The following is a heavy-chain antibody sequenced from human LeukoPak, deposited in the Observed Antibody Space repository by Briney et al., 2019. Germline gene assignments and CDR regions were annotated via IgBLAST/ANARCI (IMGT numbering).Heavy chain of an antibody. V-gene: IGHV3-23*01. Sequence: GSLRLSCAASGFTFSSYAMSWVRQAPGKGLEWVSAISGSGGSTYYADSVKGRFTISRDNSKNTLWLQMNSLRAEDTALYYCALHWSYDYWSEPFEFRGQGTMVAVSS. CDR1: GFTFSSYA. D-gene: IGHD3-3*01. J-gene: IGHJ3*01. CDR2: ISGSGGST. CDR3: ALHWSYDYWSEPFEF.